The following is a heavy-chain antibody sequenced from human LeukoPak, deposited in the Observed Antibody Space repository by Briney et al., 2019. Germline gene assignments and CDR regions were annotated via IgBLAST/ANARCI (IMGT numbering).Heavy chain of an antibody. J-gene: IGHJ4*02. Sequence: GGSLRLSCAASGFTLSSYSMNWVRQAPGKGLEWVSSISSSSSYIYYADSVKGRFTISRDNAKNSLYLQMNSLRAEDTAVYHCARLGYCSGGGCYSDYWGQGTLVTVSS. V-gene: IGHV3-21*01. D-gene: IGHD2-15*01. CDR1: GFTLSSYS. CDR2: ISSSSSYI. CDR3: ARLGYCSGGGCYSDY.